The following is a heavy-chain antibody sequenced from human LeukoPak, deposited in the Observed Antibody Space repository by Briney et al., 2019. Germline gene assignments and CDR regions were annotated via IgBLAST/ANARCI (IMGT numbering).Heavy chain of an antibody. D-gene: IGHD2-2*01. CDR1: GGSISSYY. V-gene: IGHV4-59*08. Sequence: SETLSLTCTVSGGSISSYYWSWIRQPPGKGLEWIGYVYYAGSTNYDPSLKSRVTISVDTSKNQFSLKLSSVTAADTAVYYCARVGRGYCSSTSCRYYYYYYMDVWGKGTTVTISS. J-gene: IGHJ6*03. CDR3: ARVGRGYCSSTSCRYYYYYYMDV. CDR2: VYYAGST.